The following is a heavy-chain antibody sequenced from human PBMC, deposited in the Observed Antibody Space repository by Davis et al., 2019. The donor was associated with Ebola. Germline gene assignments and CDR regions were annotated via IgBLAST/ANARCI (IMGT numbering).Heavy chain of an antibody. D-gene: IGHD3-22*01. CDR2: IIPVVDTK. J-gene: IGHJ4*02. Sequence: AASVKVSCKTSGGTFTNYAVNWVRQAPGQGLEWMGRIIPVVDTKDYAQKFQGRVTLTADKATNTAYMELSGLRFDDTAVYYCTRDDPHYYDSSGYYQLDYWGQGTLVTVSS. CDR3: TRDDPHYYDSSGYYQLDY. V-gene: IGHV1-69*04. CDR1: GGTFTNYA.